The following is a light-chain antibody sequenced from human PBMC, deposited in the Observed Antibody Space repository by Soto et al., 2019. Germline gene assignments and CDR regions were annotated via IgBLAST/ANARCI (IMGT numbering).Light chain of an antibody. CDR1: QSVSSSY. CDR3: QQYNNWPWT. Sequence: EIVLTQPPGTLSLSPGERATLSCRASQSVSSSYLAWYQQKPGQAPRLLIHGASTRATGFPARFSGSGSGTDFTLTISSLQSEDFAVYYCQQYNNWPWTFGQGTKVDIK. CDR2: GAS. V-gene: IGKV3-15*01. J-gene: IGKJ1*01.